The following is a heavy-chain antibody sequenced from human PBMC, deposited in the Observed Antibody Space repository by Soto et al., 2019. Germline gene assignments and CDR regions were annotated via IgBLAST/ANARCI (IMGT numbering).Heavy chain of an antibody. CDR2: TIPAFGTA. CDR3: WRHDKTALPPLDS. J-gene: IGHJ4*02. CDR1: GAGDTFSNYG. V-gene: IGHV1-69*06. D-gene: IGHD1-1*01. Sequence: QVHLVQSGAEVKSPGSAVKVSCKVSGAGDTFSNYGLNWMRQAPGQGLEWMGGTIPAFGTANYAQKFQGRVTITADTSTTTAYMELSSLRSDDTAVYYCWRHDKTALPPLDSWGQATLFSVSS.